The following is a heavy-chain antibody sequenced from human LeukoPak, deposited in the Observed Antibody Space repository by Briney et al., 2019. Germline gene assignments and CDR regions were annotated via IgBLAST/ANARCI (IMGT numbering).Heavy chain of an antibody. CDR3: VRVKSGSISDS. CDR1: GGSISSSSYY. J-gene: IGHJ4*02. D-gene: IGHD1-26*01. CDR2: IYYSGST. V-gene: IGHV4-39*07. Sequence: SETLSLTCTVSGGSISSSSYYWGWIRQPPGKGLEWIGSIYYSGSTYYNPSLKSRVTISRDTSKNQFSLSLNSVAAADTAVYYCVRVKSGSISDSWGQGTLVTVSS.